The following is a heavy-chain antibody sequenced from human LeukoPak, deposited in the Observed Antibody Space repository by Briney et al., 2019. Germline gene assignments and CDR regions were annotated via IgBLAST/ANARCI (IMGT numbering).Heavy chain of an antibody. CDR3: ARPTYYYDSSGCLDAFDI. Sequence: TGESLKISCEGSGYSFTSYWIGWVRQIPGKGLEWMGIIYPGDSDTRYSPSFQGQVTISADKSISTAYLQWSSLKASDTAMYYCARPTYYYDSSGCLDAFDIWGQGTTVTISS. V-gene: IGHV5-51*01. CDR1: GYSFTSYW. CDR2: IYPGDSDT. J-gene: IGHJ3*02. D-gene: IGHD3-22*01.